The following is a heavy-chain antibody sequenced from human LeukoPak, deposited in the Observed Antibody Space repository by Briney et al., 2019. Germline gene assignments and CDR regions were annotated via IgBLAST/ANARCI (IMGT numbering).Heavy chain of an antibody. V-gene: IGHV4-34*01. Sequence: SETLSLTCAVYGGSFSGYYWSWIRQPPGKGLEWIGEINHSGRTNYNPSLKSRVTISVDTSKNQFSLKLSSVTAADTAVYYCAGYYDSSGYYYGAFDIWGQGTMVTVSS. J-gene: IGHJ3*02. D-gene: IGHD3-22*01. CDR1: GGSFSGYY. CDR2: INHSGRT. CDR3: AGYYDSSGYYYGAFDI.